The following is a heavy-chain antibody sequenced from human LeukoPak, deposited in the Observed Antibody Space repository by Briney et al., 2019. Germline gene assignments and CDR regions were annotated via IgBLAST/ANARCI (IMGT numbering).Heavy chain of an antibody. CDR2: IYYSGST. V-gene: IGHV4-59*01. CDR3: ARPMVAATDDAFDI. J-gene: IGHJ3*02. CDR1: GASISSYY. D-gene: IGHD2-15*01. Sequence: SETLSLTCTVSGASISSYYWSWIRQPPGKGLEWIGYIYYSGSTNYNPSLKSRVTISVDTSKNQFSLKLSSVTAADTAVYYCARPMVAATDDAFDIWGQGTMVTVSS.